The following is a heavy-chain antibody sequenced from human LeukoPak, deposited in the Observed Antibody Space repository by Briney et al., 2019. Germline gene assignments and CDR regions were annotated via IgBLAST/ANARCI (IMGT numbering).Heavy chain of an antibody. CDR2: INPNTGGT. CDR1: GYTFTDYY. J-gene: IGHJ4*02. V-gene: IGHV1-2*02. Sequence: ASVKVSCKASGYTFTDYYIHWVRQAPGQGLEWMGWINPNTGGTNYAQQFQGRVTMTRDTSIRTAYMELSRLRSNDTAVYYCARDSNPPASAGVGTYSAFWGQGTLVTVSS. CDR3: ARDSNPPASAGVGTYSAF. D-gene: IGHD3-10*01.